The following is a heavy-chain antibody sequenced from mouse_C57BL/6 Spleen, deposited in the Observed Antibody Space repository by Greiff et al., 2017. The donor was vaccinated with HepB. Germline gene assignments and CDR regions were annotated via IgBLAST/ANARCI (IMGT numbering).Heavy chain of an antibody. CDR2: IDPSDSYT. CDR1: GYTFTSYW. D-gene: IGHD1-1*01. V-gene: IGHV1-59*01. CDR3: APTTVVAPYAMDY. Sequence: QVQLQQPGAELVRPGTSVKLSCKASGYTFTSYWMHWVKQRPGQGLEWIGVIDPSDSYTNYNQKFKGKGTLTVDTSSSAAYMQLSSLTSEDSAVYSCAPTTVVAPYAMDYWGQGTSVTVSS. J-gene: IGHJ4*01.